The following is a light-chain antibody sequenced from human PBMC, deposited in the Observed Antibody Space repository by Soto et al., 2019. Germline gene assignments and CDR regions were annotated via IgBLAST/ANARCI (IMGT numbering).Light chain of an antibody. Sequence: EIVLTQSPGTLSLSPGDRATLYCRASQSVSSSTSAWYQQKRGQSPRLLICGASSRATGIPDRFSGSGSGPDFTLAISRLEPEDFAVYFCQHYGSSPWTFGQGTKVEIK. CDR1: QSVSSST. CDR3: QHYGSSPWT. V-gene: IGKV3-20*01. CDR2: GAS. J-gene: IGKJ1*01.